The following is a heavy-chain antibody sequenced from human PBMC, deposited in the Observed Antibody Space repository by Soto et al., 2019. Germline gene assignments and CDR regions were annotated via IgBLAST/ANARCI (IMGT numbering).Heavy chain of an antibody. J-gene: IGHJ4*02. D-gene: IGHD6-19*01. Sequence: QVQLVQSGAEVRKPGSSVKVSCKASGGTFSSDAVSWVRQAPGQGLEWMGGLIPILGTTHYAQKFQGRVTITADESTNTAYMELSSLRSDDTAVYYCARASGYVSGWYPDYWGQGTRVTVPS. CDR3: ARASGYVSGWYPDY. CDR1: GGTFSSDA. CDR2: LIPILGTT. V-gene: IGHV1-69*01.